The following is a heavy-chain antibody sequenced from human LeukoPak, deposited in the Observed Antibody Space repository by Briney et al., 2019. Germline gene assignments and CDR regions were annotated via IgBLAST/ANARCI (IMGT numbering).Heavy chain of an antibody. Sequence: GGSLRLSCAASGFTFSDYYMSWVRQAPGKGLEWVSYISSSGSTIYYADSVKGRFTISRDNDKNPLYLQMNRLRAEDTAVYYCARVVEYCGGDCGRRFDPWGQGTLVTVPS. J-gene: IGHJ5*02. CDR3: ARVVEYCGGDCGRRFDP. CDR1: GFTFSDYY. CDR2: ISSSGSTI. D-gene: IGHD2-21*02. V-gene: IGHV3-11*01.